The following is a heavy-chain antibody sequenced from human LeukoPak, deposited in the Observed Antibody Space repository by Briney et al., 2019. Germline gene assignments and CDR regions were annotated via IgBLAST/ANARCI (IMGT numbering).Heavy chain of an antibody. D-gene: IGHD2-2*01. CDR3: TTAAVVPADDY. CDR2: IKSKTEGGTT. V-gene: IGHV3-15*01. Sequence: GGSLRLSCAASGFTFRNAWMSWVRQAPGKGLEWVGQIKSKTEGGTTDYAAPVKGRFTMSRDDSKNTQYLQMNNLKTEDTAVYYCTTAAVVPADDYWGQGTLVTVSS. CDR1: GFTFRNAW. J-gene: IGHJ4*02.